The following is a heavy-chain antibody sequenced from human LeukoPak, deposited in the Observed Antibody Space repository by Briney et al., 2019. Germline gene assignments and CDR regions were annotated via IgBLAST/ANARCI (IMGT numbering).Heavy chain of an antibody. Sequence: GASVKVSCKASGYTFTGYYMHWVRQAPGQGREWMGWINPNSGGTNYAQKFQGRVTMTRDTSISTAYRELSRLRSDDTAEYYCARDLVSSTVSTWRAPPYYYYYVDGWGKGTTVAVSS. D-gene: IGHD4-17*01. CDR2: INPNSGGT. CDR1: GYTFTGYY. V-gene: IGHV1-2*02. CDR3: ARDLVSSTVSTWRAPPYYYYYVDG. J-gene: IGHJ6*03.